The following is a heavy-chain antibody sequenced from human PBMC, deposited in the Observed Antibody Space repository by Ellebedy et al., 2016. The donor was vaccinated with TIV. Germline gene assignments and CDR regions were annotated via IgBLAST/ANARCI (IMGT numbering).Heavy chain of an antibody. D-gene: IGHD6-25*01. CDR1: GFTFSNYA. CDR3: AKESAKRLFDFDY. Sequence: GGSLRLXXAASGFTFSNYAMTWVRQAPGKGLEWVSVILAGVRATYYADSVKGRFTISRDDSQSTLYLQMNSLRAEDTAMYYCAKESAKRLFDFDYWGRGTLVTVSS. V-gene: IGHV3-23*01. J-gene: IGHJ4*02. CDR2: ILAGVRAT.